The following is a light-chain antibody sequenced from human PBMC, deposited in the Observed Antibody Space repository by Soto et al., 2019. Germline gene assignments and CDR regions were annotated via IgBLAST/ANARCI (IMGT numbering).Light chain of an antibody. CDR3: QQYGGSPGFT. Sequence: EIVLTQSPGTLSLSPGERATLSCRTSQTVCSTCLAWYQQKPGQAPRLLISGASNRATGIPDRFSGSGSGTDFTLTITRLEPEDFAVYYCQQYGGSPGFTFGPGTKVDIK. V-gene: IGKV3-20*01. J-gene: IGKJ3*01. CDR1: QTVCSTC. CDR2: GAS.